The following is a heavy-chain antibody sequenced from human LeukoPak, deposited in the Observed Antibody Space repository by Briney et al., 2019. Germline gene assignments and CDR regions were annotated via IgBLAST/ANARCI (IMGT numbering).Heavy chain of an antibody. V-gene: IGHV3-33*01. Sequence: GGSLRLSWAASGFNFSSYGMHWVRQAPGKGLEWVAVIWYDGGNKYYADSVKGRFTISRDNSKNTLYLQMNSLRAEDTAVYYCASGYDSTGYYFLDYWGQGTLVTVSS. J-gene: IGHJ4*02. CDR1: GFNFSSYG. CDR2: IWYDGGNK. CDR3: ASGYDSTGYYFLDY. D-gene: IGHD3-22*01.